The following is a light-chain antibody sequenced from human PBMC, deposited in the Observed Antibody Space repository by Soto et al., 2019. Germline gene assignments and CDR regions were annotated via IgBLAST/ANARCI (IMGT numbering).Light chain of an antibody. Sequence: EIQMTQSPSSLSASAGDRVTLTCQASQDISHHLKWYQQKPGKAPKLLISDASNLEGGVPPRFSGSGSGTDFSLAISSLQPEDFATYYCQQSDSLPPTFGQGTRLEIK. J-gene: IGKJ2*01. CDR2: DAS. CDR1: QDISHH. V-gene: IGKV1-33*01. CDR3: QQSDSLPPT.